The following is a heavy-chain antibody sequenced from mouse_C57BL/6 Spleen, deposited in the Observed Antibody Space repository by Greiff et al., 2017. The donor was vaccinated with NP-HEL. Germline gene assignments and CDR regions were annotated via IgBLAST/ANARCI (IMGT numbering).Heavy chain of an antibody. CDR3: AWGTTVVAPAMDY. CDR2: IYPRSGNT. Sequence: VKVVESGAELARPGASVKLSCKASGYTFTSYGISWVKQRTGQGLEWIGEIYPRSGNTYYNEKLKGKATLTADKSSSTAYMELRSLTSEDSAVYFCAWGTTVVAPAMDYWGQGTSVTVSS. J-gene: IGHJ4*01. CDR1: GYTFTSYG. D-gene: IGHD1-1*01. V-gene: IGHV1-81*01.